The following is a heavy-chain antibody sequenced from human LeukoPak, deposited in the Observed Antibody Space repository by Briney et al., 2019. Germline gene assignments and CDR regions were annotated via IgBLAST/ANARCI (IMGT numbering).Heavy chain of an antibody. Sequence: GGSLRLSCTASGFTFGDYLMSWFRQAPGEELKWIGFIRRKLDGGTAEYAASVKGRFTISRDDSTSIAYLQMNSLKTEDTAVYYCSRSSGWLSVYWGQGTLVTVSS. CDR2: IRRKLDGGTA. CDR3: SRSSGWLSVY. D-gene: IGHD6-19*01. CDR1: GFTFGDYL. V-gene: IGHV3-49*03. J-gene: IGHJ4*02.